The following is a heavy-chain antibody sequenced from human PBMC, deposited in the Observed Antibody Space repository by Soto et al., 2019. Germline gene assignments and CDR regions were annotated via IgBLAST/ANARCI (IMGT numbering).Heavy chain of an antibody. CDR3: ARDVLLWFGELSAASDY. D-gene: IGHD3-10*01. J-gene: IGHJ4*02. Sequence: PWGSLRLSCAASGFTFSSYWMSWVRQAPGKGLEWVANIKQDGSEKYYVDSVKGRFTISRDNAKNSLYLQMNSLRAEDTAVYYCARDVLLWFGELSAASDYWGQGTLVTVSS. CDR1: GFTFSSYW. V-gene: IGHV3-7*03. CDR2: IKQDGSEK.